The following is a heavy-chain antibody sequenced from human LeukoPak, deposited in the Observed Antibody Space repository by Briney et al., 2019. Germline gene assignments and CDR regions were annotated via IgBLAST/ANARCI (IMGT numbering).Heavy chain of an antibody. CDR1: GYSISSGYY. CDR2: INHSGST. CDR3: ARGRPSYYYYDSSGYYPRAFDV. D-gene: IGHD3-22*01. Sequence: SETLSLTCAVSGYSISSGYYWGWIRQPPGKGLEWIGEINHSGSTNYNPSLKSPVTISVDTSKNQFSLKLSSVTAADTAVYYCARGRPSYYYYDSSGYYPRAFDVWGQGTMVTVSS. J-gene: IGHJ3*01. V-gene: IGHV4-38-2*01.